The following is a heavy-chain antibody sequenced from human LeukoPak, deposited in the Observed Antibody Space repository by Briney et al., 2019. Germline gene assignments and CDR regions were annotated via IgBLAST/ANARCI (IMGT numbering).Heavy chain of an antibody. J-gene: IGHJ4*02. V-gene: IGHV4-39*01. Sequence: SETLSLTCTVSGGSISSSNYYWGWIRQPPGKGLEWIGSIYYSGSTYYNPSLKSRVTISVDTSKNQFSLKLSSVTAADTAVYYCARQYYYDSSGLRFGGQGTLVTVSS. CDR3: ARQYYYDSSGLRF. D-gene: IGHD3-22*01. CDR1: GGSISSSNYY. CDR2: IYYSGST.